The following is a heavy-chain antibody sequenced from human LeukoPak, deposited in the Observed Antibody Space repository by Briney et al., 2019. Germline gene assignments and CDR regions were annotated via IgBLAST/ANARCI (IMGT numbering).Heavy chain of an antibody. CDR1: GDSISNYY. V-gene: IGHV4-4*09. Sequence: PSETLSLTCAVSGDSISNYYWSWIRQPPGKGLEWIGYIYTSGSTNYNPSLKSRVTISVDTSKNQFSLKLSSVTAADTAVYYCAKDISSISSTPFDPWGQGTLVTVSS. J-gene: IGHJ5*02. CDR2: IYTSGST. D-gene: IGHD3-3*02. CDR3: AKDISSISSTPFDP.